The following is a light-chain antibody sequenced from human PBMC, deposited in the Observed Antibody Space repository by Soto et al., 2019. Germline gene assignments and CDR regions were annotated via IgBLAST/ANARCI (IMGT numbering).Light chain of an antibody. CDR1: SSNVGAGFD. CDR2: GNT. V-gene: IGLV1-40*01. Sequence: QSVLTQPPSVSGAPGQRVTISCTGSSSNVGAGFDVHWYQQLPGTAPKLLIYGNTNRPSGVPDRFSGSKSGTSASLAITGLQAEDEADYFCQSYDSNLSVSVFGGGTKVTVL. J-gene: IGLJ2*01. CDR3: QSYDSNLSVSV.